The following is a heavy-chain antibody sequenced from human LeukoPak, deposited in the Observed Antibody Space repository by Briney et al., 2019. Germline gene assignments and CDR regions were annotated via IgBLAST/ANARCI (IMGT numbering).Heavy chain of an antibody. Sequence: ASVKVSCKASGYTFTSYDINWVRQATGQGLEWMGWMNPNSGNTGYAQKFQGRVTMTEDTSTDTAYMELSSLRSEDTAVYYCATRRLLWFGEFDPWGQGTLVTVSS. D-gene: IGHD3-10*01. CDR2: MNPNSGNT. CDR1: GYTFTSYD. V-gene: IGHV1-8*02. CDR3: ATRRLLWFGEFDP. J-gene: IGHJ5*02.